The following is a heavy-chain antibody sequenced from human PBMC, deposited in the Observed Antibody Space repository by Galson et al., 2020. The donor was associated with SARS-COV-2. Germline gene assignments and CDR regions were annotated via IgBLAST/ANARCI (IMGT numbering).Heavy chain of an antibody. CDR1: GLSFSSFN. J-gene: IGHJ4*02. D-gene: IGHD3-22*01. CDR3: ATGYYDDSGVYYGGYY. Sequence: GESLKISCAAPGLSFSSFNMNWVRKAPGKGLEWVSSISNRGSQTYYADSVKGRFTISRDNAKNSLYLQMDSLRAEDTAVYYCATGYYDDSGVYYGGYYWGQGTLVTVSS. CDR2: ISNRGSQT. V-gene: IGHV3-21*06.